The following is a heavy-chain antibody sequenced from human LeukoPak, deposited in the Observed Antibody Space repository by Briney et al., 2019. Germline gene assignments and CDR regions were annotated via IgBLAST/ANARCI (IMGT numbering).Heavy chain of an antibody. D-gene: IGHD5-12*01. CDR1: GFTFDDYA. Sequence: GGSQRLSCAASGFTFDDYAMPWVRQAPGKGLEWVSGISWNSGSIGYADSVKGRFTISRDNAKNSLYLQMNSLRAEDTALYYCAKGEWLRLRGNFDYWGQGTLVTVSS. CDR2: ISWNSGSI. V-gene: IGHV3-9*01. CDR3: AKGEWLRLRGNFDY. J-gene: IGHJ4*02.